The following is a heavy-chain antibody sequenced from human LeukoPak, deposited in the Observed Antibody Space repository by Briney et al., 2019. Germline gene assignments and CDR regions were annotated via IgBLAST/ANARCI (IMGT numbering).Heavy chain of an antibody. Sequence: GGSLRLSCAASGFTLSSYAMSWVRQAPGKGLEWVSAISGSGGSTYYADSVKGRFTISRDNSKNTLYLQMNSLRAEDTAVYYCARGQQLVEFDYWGQGTLVTVSS. J-gene: IGHJ4*02. CDR3: ARGQQLVEFDY. CDR1: GFTLSSYA. CDR2: ISGSGGST. V-gene: IGHV3-23*01. D-gene: IGHD6-13*01.